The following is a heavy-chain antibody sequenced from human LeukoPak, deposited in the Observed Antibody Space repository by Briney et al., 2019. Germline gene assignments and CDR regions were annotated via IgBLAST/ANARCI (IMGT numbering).Heavy chain of an antibody. CDR2: IYYTGST. V-gene: IGHV4-59*01. Sequence: SETLPLTCTVSGGSISNYYWNWIRQPPGKGLERIGYIYYTGSTNYNPSLKSRVTMSVDTSKNQFSLNLKSVTPEDTAVYYCARNLIPEQLVLNFWGQGTLVTVSS. J-gene: IGHJ4*02. CDR1: GGSISNYY. CDR3: ARNLIPEQLVLNF. D-gene: IGHD6-13*01.